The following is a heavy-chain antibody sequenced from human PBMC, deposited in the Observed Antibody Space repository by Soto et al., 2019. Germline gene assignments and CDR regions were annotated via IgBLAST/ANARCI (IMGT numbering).Heavy chain of an antibody. V-gene: IGHV3-30*18. J-gene: IGHJ6*02. CDR2: ISYDGSNR. CDR1: GFTFSDYD. D-gene: IGHD2-2*01. CDR3: AKGRCISTSCRVSYGMDV. Sequence: QVQLVESGGGVVQPGRSLRLSCAASGFTFSDYDMHWVRQAPGKGLEWVAVISYDGSNRYYADSVKGRFTVSRDNSRNTLYLQMNSLRPDDTAVSCCAKGRCISTSCRVSYGMDVWGQGTTVTVSS.